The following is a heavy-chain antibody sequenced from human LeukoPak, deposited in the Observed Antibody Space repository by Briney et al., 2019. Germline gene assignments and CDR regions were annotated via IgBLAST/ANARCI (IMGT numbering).Heavy chain of an antibody. CDR1: GFTFSSYA. CDR3: AKDIGLSGWSFDY. V-gene: IGHV3-23*01. J-gene: IGHJ4*02. CDR2: ISGSGGST. Sequence: LPGGSLRLSCAASGFTFSSYAMSWVRQAPGKGLEWVSAISGSGGSTYYADSVKGRFTISRDNSKNTLYLQMNSLRAEDTAVYYCAKDIGLSGWSFDYWAREPWSPSPQ. D-gene: IGHD6-19*01.